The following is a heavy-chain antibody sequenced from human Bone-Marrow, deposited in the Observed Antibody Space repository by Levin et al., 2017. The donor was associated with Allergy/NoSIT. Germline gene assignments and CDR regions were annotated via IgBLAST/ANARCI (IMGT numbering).Heavy chain of an antibody. Sequence: SLRLSCVVSGFNFDDYAMHWVRQVPGKGLEWVSSITWNGANILYADSVKGRFTISRDNAKSSLFLQMDSLRTEDTALYYCAKDLFNSGFDYWGQGTRVIVSS. CDR1: GFNFDDYA. CDR2: ITWNGANI. CDR3: AKDLFNSGFDY. J-gene: IGHJ4*02. D-gene: IGHD6-19*01. V-gene: IGHV3-9*01.